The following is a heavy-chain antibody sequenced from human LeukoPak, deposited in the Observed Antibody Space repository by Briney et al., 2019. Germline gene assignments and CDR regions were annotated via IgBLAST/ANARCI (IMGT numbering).Heavy chain of an antibody. V-gene: IGHV4-34*01. CDR2: INHSGST. CDR3: ARVFIDTVDTAMPTEGHFDY. CDR1: GGSFSGYY. J-gene: IGHJ4*02. Sequence: SETLSLTCAVYGGSFSGYYWSWIRQPPGKGLEWIGEINHSGSTNYNPSLKSRATISVDTSKNQFSLKLSSVTAADTAVYYCARVFIDTVDTAMPTEGHFDYWGLGTLVTVSP. D-gene: IGHD5-18*01.